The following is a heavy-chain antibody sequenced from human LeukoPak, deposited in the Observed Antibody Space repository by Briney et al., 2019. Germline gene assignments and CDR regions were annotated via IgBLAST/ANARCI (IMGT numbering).Heavy chain of an antibody. V-gene: IGHV3-21*03. Sequence: PGGSLRLSCAASGFTFSTHSMNWVRQAPGKGLERVSSIDNTGSYAYYVDSVRGRFTLSRDNAKNSVYLQVNSLRAEDTAVYYCTASTGFGKYFDYWGQGILVTVSS. CDR3: TASTGFGKYFDY. CDR1: GFTFSTHS. J-gene: IGHJ4*02. D-gene: IGHD2-21*02. CDR2: IDNTGSYA.